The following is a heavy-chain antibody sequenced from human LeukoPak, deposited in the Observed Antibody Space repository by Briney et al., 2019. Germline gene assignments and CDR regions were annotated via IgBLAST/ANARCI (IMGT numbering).Heavy chain of an antibody. V-gene: IGHV3-74*01. CDR3: AKGSPRRITMIVVVTSTPAPYFDY. J-gene: IGHJ4*02. Sequence: GGSLRLSCAASGFSFSAYWMHWVRQAPGKGLVWVSRINNEGTGTDYADSVRGRFTISRDNSKNTLYLQMNSLRAEDTAVYYCAKGSPRRITMIVVVTSTPAPYFDYWGQGTLVTVSS. CDR2: INNEGTGT. CDR1: GFSFSAYW. D-gene: IGHD3-22*01.